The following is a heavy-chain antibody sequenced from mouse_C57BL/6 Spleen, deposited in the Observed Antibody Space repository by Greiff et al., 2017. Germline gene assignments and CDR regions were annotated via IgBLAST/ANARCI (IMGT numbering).Heavy chain of an antibody. Sequence: EVHLVESGPGLVKPSQSLSLTCSVTGYSITSGYYWNWIRQFPGNKLEWMGYISYDGSNNYNPSLKNRISITRDTSKNQFFLKLNSVTTEDTATYYCARVLRDYFDYWGQGTTLTVSS. CDR3: ARVLRDYFDY. V-gene: IGHV3-6*01. D-gene: IGHD1-1*01. CDR1: GYSITSGYY. J-gene: IGHJ2*01. CDR2: ISYDGSN.